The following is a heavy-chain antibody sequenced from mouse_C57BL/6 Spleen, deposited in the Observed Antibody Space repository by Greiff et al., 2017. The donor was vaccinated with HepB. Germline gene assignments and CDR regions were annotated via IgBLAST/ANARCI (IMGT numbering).Heavy chain of an antibody. CDR1: GYTFTSYW. CDR2: IYPGSGST. Sequence: QVQLQQPGAELVKPGASVKMSCKASGYTFTSYWITWVKQRPGQGLEWIGDIYPGSGSTNYNEKFKSKATLTVDTSSSTAYMQLSSLTSEDSAVYYCARSGYYGSSLYYVDYWGQGTTLTVSS. J-gene: IGHJ2*01. D-gene: IGHD1-1*01. V-gene: IGHV1-55*01. CDR3: ARSGYYGSSLYYVDY.